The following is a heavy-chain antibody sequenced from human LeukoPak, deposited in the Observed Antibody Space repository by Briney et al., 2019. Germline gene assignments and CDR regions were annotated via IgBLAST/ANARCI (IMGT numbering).Heavy chain of an antibody. V-gene: IGHV3-21*01. J-gene: IGHJ4*02. CDR3: ARDSRGYSYGSDFDY. Sequence: GGSLRLSCAASGFTFSTYSMNWARQAPGRGLEWVSSISSSSIYVYYADSVKGRFTISRDNAKNSLYLQMNSLRAEDTAVYYCARDSRGYSYGSDFDYWGQGTLVTVSS. D-gene: IGHD5-18*01. CDR1: GFTFSTYS. CDR2: ISSSSIYV.